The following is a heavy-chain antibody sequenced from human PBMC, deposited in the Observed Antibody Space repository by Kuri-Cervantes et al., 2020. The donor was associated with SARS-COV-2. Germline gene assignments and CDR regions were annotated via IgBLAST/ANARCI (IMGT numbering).Heavy chain of an antibody. V-gene: IGHV4-39*01. CDR2: IYYSGST. J-gene: IGHJ5*02. D-gene: IGHD4-17*01. CDR1: GGSISSSSYY. CDR3: ARAAYGDPGYNWFDP. Sequence: SETLSLTCTVSGGSISSSSYYWGWIRQPPGKGLEWIGSIYYSGSTYYNPSLKSRVTISVDTSKNQLSLKLSSVTAADTAVYYCARAAYGDPGYNWFDPWGRGTLVTVSS.